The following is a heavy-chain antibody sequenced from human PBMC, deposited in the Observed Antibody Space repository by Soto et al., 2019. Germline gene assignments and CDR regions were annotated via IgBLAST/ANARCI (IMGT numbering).Heavy chain of an antibody. CDR1: GYTFTGYY. V-gene: IGHV1-2*04. CDR2: INPNSGGT. J-gene: IGHJ5*02. D-gene: IGHD2-15*01. CDR3: ARGGCSGGSCYSGGRWFDP. Sequence: ASVKVSCKASGYTFTGYYMHWVRQAPGQGLEWMGWINPNSGGTNYAQKFQGWVTMTRDTSISTAYMELSRLRSDDTAVYYCARGGCSGGSCYSGGRWFDPWGQGTLVTVSS.